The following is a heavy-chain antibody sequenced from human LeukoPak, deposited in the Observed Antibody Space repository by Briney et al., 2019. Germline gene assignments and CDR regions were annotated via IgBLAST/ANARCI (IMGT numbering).Heavy chain of an antibody. V-gene: IGHV1-69*13. CDR1: VYTYTSYG. Sequence: GASVNVSCKASVYTYTSYGISWVRQAPGQGGEWMGGILPIFGTANYAQKFQGRVTITADESKSTAYMERSSLRSEDTGVYYCAREGGGTSFDYWGQRTQVTVSS. CDR2: ILPIFGTA. J-gene: IGHJ4*01. D-gene: IGHD2-15*01. CDR3: AREGGGTSFDY.